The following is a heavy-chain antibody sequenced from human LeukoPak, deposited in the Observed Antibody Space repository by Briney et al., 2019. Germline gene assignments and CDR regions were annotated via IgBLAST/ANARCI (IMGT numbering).Heavy chain of an antibody. CDR1: GGSFSGYY. CDR2: INHSGST. Sequence: SETLSLTCAVYGGSFSGYYWSWIRQPPGKGLEWIGEINHSGSTNYNPSLKSRVTISVDTSKNQFSLKLSSVTAADTAVYYCAGGDAYRRTDFDYWGQGTLVTVSS. CDR3: AGGDAYRRTDFDY. D-gene: IGHD5-24*01. J-gene: IGHJ4*02. V-gene: IGHV4-34*01.